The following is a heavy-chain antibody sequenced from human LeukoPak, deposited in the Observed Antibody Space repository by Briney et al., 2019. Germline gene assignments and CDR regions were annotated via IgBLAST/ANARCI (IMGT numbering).Heavy chain of an antibody. CDR1: GGSISSGGYS. D-gene: IGHD3-22*01. CDR2: IYHSGST. CDR3: ARLRTDDSSGYYSLGMDV. Sequence: SQTLSLTCAVSGGSISSGGYSWSWIRQPPGKGLEWIGYIYHSGSTYYNPSLKSRVTISVDRSKNQFSLKLSSVTAADTAVYYCARLRTDDSSGYYSLGMDVWGQGTTVTVSS. V-gene: IGHV4-30-2*01. J-gene: IGHJ6*02.